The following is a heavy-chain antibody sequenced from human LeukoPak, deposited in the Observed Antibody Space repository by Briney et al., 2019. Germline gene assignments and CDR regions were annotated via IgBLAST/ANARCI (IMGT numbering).Heavy chain of an antibody. Sequence: GGSLRLSCAASGFTFSFYWMSWVRQAPGKGLEWVANMNRDGSEKNYVDSIKGRFTISRDNAANSLYLQMNSLRVEDTAVYYCAAQQQLVVESAFDIWGQGTMVTVSS. CDR3: AAQQQLVVESAFDI. CDR2: MNRDGSEK. CDR1: GFTFSFYW. D-gene: IGHD6-13*01. J-gene: IGHJ3*02. V-gene: IGHV3-7*01.